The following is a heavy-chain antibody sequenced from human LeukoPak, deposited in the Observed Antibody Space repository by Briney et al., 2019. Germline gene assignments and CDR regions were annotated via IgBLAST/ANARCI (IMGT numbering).Heavy chain of an antibody. CDR2: ISAYNGNT. CDR3: AKTAIEYSSSSYWFDP. V-gene: IGHV1-18*01. J-gene: IGHJ5*02. Sequence: ASVKVSCKASGYTFTSYGISWVRQAPGQGLEWMGWISAYNGNTNYAQKLQGRVTMTTDTSTSTVYMELRSLRSDDTAVYYRAKTAIEYSSSSYWFDPWGQGTLVTVSS. CDR1: GYTFTSYG. D-gene: IGHD6-6*01.